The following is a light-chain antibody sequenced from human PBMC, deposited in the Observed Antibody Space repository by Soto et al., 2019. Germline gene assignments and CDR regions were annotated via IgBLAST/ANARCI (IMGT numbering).Light chain of an antibody. CDR2: DAS. V-gene: IGKV3-11*01. J-gene: IGKJ1*01. CDR1: QSVNRY. CDR3: QQYNSYYTWT. Sequence: EIVLTQSPATLSLSPGERATLSCWASQSVNRYLVWYQQKPGQAPRLLIYDASKRATGIPARFSGSGAATDFTLPISRLETADFATYYCQQYNSYYTWTFGQGTKVDIK.